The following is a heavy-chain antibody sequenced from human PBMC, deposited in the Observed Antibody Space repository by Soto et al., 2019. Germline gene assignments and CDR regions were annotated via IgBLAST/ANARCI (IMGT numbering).Heavy chain of an antibody. CDR1: GGSFSGYY. CDR2: INHSGST. D-gene: IGHD3-10*01. CDR3: ARDNITGLFDY. Sequence: QVQLQQWGAGLLKPSETLSLTCAVYGGSFSGYYWTWIRQPPGTGLEWIGEINHSGSTNYNPSLKSRVTISVDTSKNQFTPKLTSVSAADTAVYYWARDNITGLFDYWGQGTLVTVSS. J-gene: IGHJ4*02. V-gene: IGHV4-34*01.